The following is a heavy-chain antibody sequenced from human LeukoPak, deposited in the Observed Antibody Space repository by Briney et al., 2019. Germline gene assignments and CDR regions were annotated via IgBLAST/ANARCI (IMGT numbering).Heavy chain of an antibody. Sequence: PGGSLRLSCAASGFTFSSYAMSWVRQTPGKGLEWVSAISGSGGSTYYADSVKGRFTISRDNSKNTLYLQMNSLRVEDTAVYYCIRALIGATDYWGQGTLVTVSS. CDR2: ISGSGGST. V-gene: IGHV3-23*01. D-gene: IGHD1-26*01. CDR3: IRALIGATDY. J-gene: IGHJ4*02. CDR1: GFTFSSYA.